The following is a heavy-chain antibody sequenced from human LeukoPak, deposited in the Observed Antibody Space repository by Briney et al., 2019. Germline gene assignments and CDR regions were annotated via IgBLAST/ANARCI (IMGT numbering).Heavy chain of an antibody. J-gene: IGHJ4*02. CDR3: ASSVLYGSGSYGSNGPDHAEIDY. CDR2: IDPSDSYT. CDR1: GHSFTSYW. V-gene: IGHV5-10-1*01. D-gene: IGHD3-10*01. Sequence: GESLKISCKGSGHSFTSYWISWVRQMPGKGLEWMGRIDPSDSYTNYSPSFQGHVTISADKSISTAYLQWSSLKASDTATYYCASSVLYGSGSYGSNGPDHAEIDYWGQGTLVTVSS.